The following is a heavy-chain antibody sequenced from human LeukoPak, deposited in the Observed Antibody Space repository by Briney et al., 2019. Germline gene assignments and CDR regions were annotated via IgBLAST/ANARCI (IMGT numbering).Heavy chain of an antibody. CDR3: ARRRVRGVIITFGFDY. CDR2: INHSGST. CDR1: GGSFSGYY. J-gene: IGHJ4*02. V-gene: IGHV4-34*01. D-gene: IGHD3-10*01. Sequence: KPSEALSLTCAVYGGSFSGYYWSWLRQPPGKGLEWIGEINHSGSTNYNPSLKSRVTISVDTSKNQFSLKLSSVSAADTAVYYCARRRVRGVIITFGFDYWGQGTLVTVSS.